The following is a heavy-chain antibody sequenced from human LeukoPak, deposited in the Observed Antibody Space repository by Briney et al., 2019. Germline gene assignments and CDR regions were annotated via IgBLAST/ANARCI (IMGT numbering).Heavy chain of an antibody. J-gene: IGHJ4*02. Sequence: PGGSLRLSCSASGFTFSSYAMHWVRPAPGQGLEHVSAISSNGGSTYYADSVKGRFTISRDNSKNTLYLQVSSLRAEDTAVYYCARGGGGFVYWGQGTLVTVSS. V-gene: IGHV3-64D*09. D-gene: IGHD4-23*01. CDR2: ISSNGGST. CDR3: ARGGGGFVY. CDR1: GFTFSSYA.